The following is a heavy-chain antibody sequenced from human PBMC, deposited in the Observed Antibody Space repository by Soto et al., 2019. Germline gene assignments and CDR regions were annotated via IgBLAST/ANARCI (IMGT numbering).Heavy chain of an antibody. V-gene: IGHV3-9*01. D-gene: IGHD4-17*01. Sequence: EVQLVESGGGLVQPGRSLRLSCAASGFTFDDYAMHWVRQAPGKGLEWVSGISWNSGSIGYADSVKGRFTISRDNAKNSLYLQMNSLRAEDTALYYCAKGMTTVTTVDYWGQGTLVTVSS. CDR3: AKGMTTVTTVDY. CDR2: ISWNSGSI. J-gene: IGHJ4*02. CDR1: GFTFDDYA.